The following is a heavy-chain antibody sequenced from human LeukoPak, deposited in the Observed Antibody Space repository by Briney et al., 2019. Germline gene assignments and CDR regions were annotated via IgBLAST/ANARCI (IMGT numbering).Heavy chain of an antibody. V-gene: IGHV3-21*01. Sequence: PGGSLRLSCAASGFTFSSYSMSWVRQAPGKGLEWVSSISSSSSYIYYADSVKGRFTISRDNAKNSLYLQMNSLRAEDTAVYYCERFHPDSSGYYGSLWAQGPLVTVSS. CDR3: ERFHPDSSGYYGSL. CDR1: GFTFSSYS. CDR2: ISSSSSYI. J-gene: IGHJ4*02. D-gene: IGHD3-22*01.